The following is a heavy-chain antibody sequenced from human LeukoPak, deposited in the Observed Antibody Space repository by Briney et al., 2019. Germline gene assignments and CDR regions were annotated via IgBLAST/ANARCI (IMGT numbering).Heavy chain of an antibody. CDR3: SHGEDSSVYGDY. CDR1: GGTFSSYA. CDR2: IIPILGMA. V-gene: IGHV1-69*10. J-gene: IGHJ4*02. D-gene: IGHD3-22*01. Sequence: SVKVSCKASGGTFSSYAISWVRQAPGQGLEWMGGIIPILGMANYAQKYQGRVTITADKSTSTAYMELSSLRSEDTAVYYCSHGEDSSVYGDYWGQGTLVTVSP.